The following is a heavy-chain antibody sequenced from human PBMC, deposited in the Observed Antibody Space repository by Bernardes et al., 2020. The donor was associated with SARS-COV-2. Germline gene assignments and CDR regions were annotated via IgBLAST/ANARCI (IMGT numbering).Heavy chain of an antibody. CDR2: IYSGGST. J-gene: IGHJ4*02. Sequence: GGSLRLSCAVSGVTVSTSYMSWVRQAPGKGLEWVSLIYSGGSTVYADSVRGRFTISRDNSKNMLFLQMNNLIADDTAVYYCARDSAADWGSAGLDYWGQGTQVAVSS. CDR3: ARDSAADWGSAGLDY. D-gene: IGHD3-9*01. V-gene: IGHV3-53*01. CDR1: GVTVSTSY.